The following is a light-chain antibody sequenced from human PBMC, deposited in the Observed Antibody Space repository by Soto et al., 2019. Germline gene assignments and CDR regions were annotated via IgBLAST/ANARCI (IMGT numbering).Light chain of an antibody. Sequence: IVMTQSPATLSVSPGERATLSCRASQRVSSNVAWYQQKPGQAPRLLLYGASARATGVPARFSGSGSGTQFTLTISSLQSEEFAVYYCQQYNNWRQTVGQGTKVDIK. CDR2: GAS. CDR1: QRVSSN. J-gene: IGKJ1*01. V-gene: IGKV3-15*01. CDR3: QQYNNWRQT.